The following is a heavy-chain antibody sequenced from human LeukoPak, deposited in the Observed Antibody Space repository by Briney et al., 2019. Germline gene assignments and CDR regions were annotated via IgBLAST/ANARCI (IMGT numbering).Heavy chain of an antibody. CDR1: GFTFSSYA. CDR3: ARDPRNSVTTLFHY. V-gene: IGHV3-23*01. D-gene: IGHD4-17*01. J-gene: IGHJ4*02. CDR2: ISGSGGST. Sequence: PGGSLRLSCAASGFTFSSYAMSWVRQAPGKGLEWVSAISGSGGSTYYADSVKGRFTISRDNSKNTLYLQMNSLRAEDTAVYYCARDPRNSVTTLFHYWGQGPLVSVST.